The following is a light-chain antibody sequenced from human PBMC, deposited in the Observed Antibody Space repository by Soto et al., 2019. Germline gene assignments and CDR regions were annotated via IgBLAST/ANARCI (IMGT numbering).Light chain of an antibody. CDR2: AAS. J-gene: IGKJ3*01. V-gene: IGKV1-27*01. CDR3: QRYHSALLT. Sequence: DIQMTQSPSSLSASVGDRVTMTCRASQDIRNYVAWYQQKPGEVPKLLIYAASTLQSGVPARFSGGGFGTDFTLTISSLRPEDVATNYCQRYHSALLTFGPGTKVDLK. CDR1: QDIRNY.